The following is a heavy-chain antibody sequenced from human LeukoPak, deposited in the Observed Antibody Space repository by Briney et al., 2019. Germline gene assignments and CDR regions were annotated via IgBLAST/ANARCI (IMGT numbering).Heavy chain of an antibody. CDR3: AKRSGSAGDSTDAFDI. CDR1: GFTFSSYA. CDR2: ISYDGSNK. V-gene: IGHV3-30-3*01. D-gene: IGHD7-27*01. J-gene: IGHJ3*02. Sequence: GGSLRLSCAASGFTFSSYAMHWVRQAPGKGLEWVAVISYDGSNKYYADSVKGRFTISRDNSKNTLYLQMNSLRAEDTAVYYCAKRSGSAGDSTDAFDIWGQGTMVTVSS.